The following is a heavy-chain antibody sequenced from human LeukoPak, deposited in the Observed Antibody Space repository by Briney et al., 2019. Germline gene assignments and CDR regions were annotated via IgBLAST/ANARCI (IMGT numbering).Heavy chain of an antibody. V-gene: IGHV3-23*01. J-gene: IGHJ6*02. Sequence: GGSPRLSCAASGFTFSSYAMSWVRQAPGKGLEWVSAISGSGGSTYYADSVKGRFTISRDNSKNTLYLQMNSLRAEDTAVYYCAKDADYYDSSGYGMDVWGQGTTVTVSS. D-gene: IGHD3-22*01. CDR3: AKDADYYDSSGYGMDV. CDR2: ISGSGGST. CDR1: GFTFSSYA.